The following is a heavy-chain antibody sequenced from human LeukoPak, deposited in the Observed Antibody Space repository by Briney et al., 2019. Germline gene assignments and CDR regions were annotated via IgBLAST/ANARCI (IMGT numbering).Heavy chain of an antibody. Sequence: GGSLRLSCAASGFTFSNAWMSWVRQAPGKGLEWVGRIKSKTDGGTTDYAAPVKGRFTISRDDSKNTLYLQMNSLKTEDTAVYYCTPIVVVIRGSAFDIWGQGTMVTVSS. J-gene: IGHJ3*02. D-gene: IGHD3-22*01. V-gene: IGHV3-15*01. CDR3: TPIVVVIRGSAFDI. CDR2: IKSKTDGGTT. CDR1: GFTFSNAW.